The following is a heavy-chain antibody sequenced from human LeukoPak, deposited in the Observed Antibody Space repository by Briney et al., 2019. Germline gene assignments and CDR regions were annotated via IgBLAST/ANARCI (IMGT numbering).Heavy chain of an antibody. CDR2: IYTSGST. CDR3: ARDTSARGYSGYDNYYYYYMDA. Sequence: SETLSLTCTVSGGSISSYYWSWIRQPAGKGLEWIGRIYTSGSTNYNPSLKSRVTMSVDTSKNQFSLKLSSVTAADTAVYYCARDTSARGYSGYDNYYYYYMDAWGKGTTVTISS. CDR1: GGSISSYY. D-gene: IGHD5-12*01. J-gene: IGHJ6*03. V-gene: IGHV4-4*07.